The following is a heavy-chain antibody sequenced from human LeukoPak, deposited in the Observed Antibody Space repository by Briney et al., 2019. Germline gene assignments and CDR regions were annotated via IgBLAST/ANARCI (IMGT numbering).Heavy chain of an antibody. V-gene: IGHV3-7*01. Sequence: GGSLRLSCAASGFTFSNYWMTWVRQAPGKGLEWVANINQDGSAKYFVGSVKGRFTISRDNANNSLYLQMNNLRVDDTAVYHCATDSFSISSISLPGADAFDIWGQGTMVTVSS. CDR2: INQDGSAK. CDR1: GFTFSNYW. CDR3: ATDSFSISSISLPGADAFDI. D-gene: IGHD3-3*02. J-gene: IGHJ3*02.